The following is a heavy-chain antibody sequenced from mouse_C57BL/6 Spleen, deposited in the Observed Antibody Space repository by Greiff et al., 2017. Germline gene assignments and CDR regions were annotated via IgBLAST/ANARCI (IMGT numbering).Heavy chain of an antibody. V-gene: IGHV5-17*01. CDR3: ARPGRYYALAY. CDR2: ISSGSSTN. J-gene: IGHJ3*01. CDR1: GFTFSDYG. D-gene: IGHD1-1*01. Sequence: EVKVVESGGGLVKPGGSLKLSCAASGFTFSDYGMHWVRQAPEKGLEWVAYISSGSSTNYYADTVKGRFTISRDNAKNTLFLQMTSLRSEAAAMYCCARPGRYYALAYWGQGTLVTVSA.